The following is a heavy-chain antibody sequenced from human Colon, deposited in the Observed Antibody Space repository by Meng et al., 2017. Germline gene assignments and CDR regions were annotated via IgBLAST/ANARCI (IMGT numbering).Heavy chain of an antibody. CDR1: GGSISSGDYY. CDR3: ARRVRGVISWFDP. D-gene: IGHD3-10*01. V-gene: IGHV4-31*03. J-gene: IGHJ5*02. CDR2: ILHSGTT. Sequence: QVLLQEAGPGMVKPAHTLALTCSVSGGSISSGDYYWSWVRQHPERGLEWLGYILHSGTTYYNPSLKSRVTISVDTSKNQLSLNLNSVTAADTAVYYCARRVRGVISWFDPWGQGTLVIVSS.